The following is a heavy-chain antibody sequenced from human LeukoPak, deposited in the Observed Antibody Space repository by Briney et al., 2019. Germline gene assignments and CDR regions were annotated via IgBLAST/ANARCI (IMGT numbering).Heavy chain of an antibody. CDR3: ARMYSSAYRAEYFHH. CDR2: IIPIFGTA. V-gene: IGHV1-69*05. CDR1: GDTFSSYA. J-gene: IGHJ1*01. D-gene: IGHD6-6*01. Sequence: SVKVSCKASGDTFSSYAICWVRQSPGQGLEWMGGIIPIFGTANYAQKFQGRVTITTDESTSTAYMELSSLRSEDTAVYYCARMYSSAYRAEYFHHWGQGTLVTVSS.